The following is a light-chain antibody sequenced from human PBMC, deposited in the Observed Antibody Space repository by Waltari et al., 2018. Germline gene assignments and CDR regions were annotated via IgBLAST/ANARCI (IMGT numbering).Light chain of an antibody. Sequence: DIVMTPSPDSLAVPLGDRATITCQSSPSILYRSNNKNYLLWYQQKPGQPPKLLISWASTRESGVPDRFSGSGSGTDFTLTISSLQAEDVAIYYCQQFYDKPWTFGQGTKVEMK. J-gene: IGKJ1*01. CDR1: PSILYRSNNKNY. CDR2: WAS. CDR3: QQFYDKPWT. V-gene: IGKV4-1*01.